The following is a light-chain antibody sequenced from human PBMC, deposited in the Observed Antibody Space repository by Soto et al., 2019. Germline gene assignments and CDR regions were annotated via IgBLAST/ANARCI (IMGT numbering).Light chain of an antibody. CDR1: SSDVGGYNS. Sequence: QSALTQPASVSGSPGQSITISCTGTSSDVGGYNSVSWYQQHPGKAPKLMIYDVSNRPSGVSSRFSGSKSGNTASLTISGLQAEDEADYYCSSYTSSSPVVFGGGTKLTVL. CDR2: DVS. V-gene: IGLV2-14*01. J-gene: IGLJ2*01. CDR3: SSYTSSSPVV.